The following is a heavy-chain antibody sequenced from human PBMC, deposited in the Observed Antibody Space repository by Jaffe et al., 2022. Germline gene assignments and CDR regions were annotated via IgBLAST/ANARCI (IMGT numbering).Heavy chain of an antibody. V-gene: IGHV3-9*01. Sequence: EVQLVESGGGLVQPGRSLRLSCSASGFTFDNYAMHWVRQAPGKGLEWVSGISRNSGSIGYADSVKGRFTISRDNAKNSLYLQMNSLRAEDTALYYCAKDPGTGWYATYMDVWGKGTTVTVSS. CDR1: GFTFDNYA. J-gene: IGHJ6*03. CDR2: ISRNSGSI. D-gene: IGHD6-19*01. CDR3: AKDPGTGWYATYMDV.